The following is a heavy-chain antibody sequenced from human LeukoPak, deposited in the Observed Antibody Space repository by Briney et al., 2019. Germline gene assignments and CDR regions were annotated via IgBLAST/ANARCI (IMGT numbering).Heavy chain of an antibody. CDR2: ISYVGSNK. V-gene: IGHV3-30-3*01. Sequence: GGSLRLSCAASEFIFSSYAMHWVRQAPGKGLEWVAIISYVGSNKYYADSVKGRFTISRDNSKNTLYLQMNSLRAEDTAVYYCARDYDFWSGYYPIAYGMDVWGQGTTVTVSS. J-gene: IGHJ6*02. D-gene: IGHD3-3*01. CDR3: ARDYDFWSGYYPIAYGMDV. CDR1: EFIFSSYA.